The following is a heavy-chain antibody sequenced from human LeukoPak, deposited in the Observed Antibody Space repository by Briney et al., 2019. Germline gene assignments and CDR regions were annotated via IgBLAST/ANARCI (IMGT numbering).Heavy chain of an antibody. D-gene: IGHD6-19*01. CDR1: GFSFRSHG. Sequence: PGGSLRLSCAASGFSFRSHGMNWVRQAPGKGLEWVSYITSSGSSIYYADSVKGRFTISRDNAKNSLYLQMNSLRAEDTAVYYCARDVATSGWATFYWGQGTLVTVSS. CDR3: ARDVATSGWATFY. CDR2: ITSSGSSI. J-gene: IGHJ4*02. V-gene: IGHV3-48*01.